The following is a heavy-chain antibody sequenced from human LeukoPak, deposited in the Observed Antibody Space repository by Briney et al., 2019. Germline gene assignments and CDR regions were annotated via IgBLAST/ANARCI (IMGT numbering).Heavy chain of an antibody. Sequence: SETLSLTGTVSGGSISSYYWSWIRQPPGKGLEWIGYIYYSGSTNYNPSLKSRVTIAVDTSKNQFSLRLTSVTAADTPVYYCARVAPTRGYASSGYYPLDYWGQGTLVNVSS. CDR2: IYYSGST. J-gene: IGHJ4*02. CDR3: ARVAPTRGYASSGYYPLDY. V-gene: IGHV4-59*01. D-gene: IGHD3-22*01. CDR1: GGSISSYY.